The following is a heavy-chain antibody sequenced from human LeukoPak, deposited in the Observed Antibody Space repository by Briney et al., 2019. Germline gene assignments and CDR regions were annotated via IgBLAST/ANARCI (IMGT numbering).Heavy chain of an antibody. Sequence: GGSLRLSCKGSGYSSTSYWISWVRQMPGKGLEWMGRVDPSDSYTNYSPSFQGHVSISADKSISTAYLQWRSLKASDTAMYYCTSLFRDDVFDIWGQGTMVTVSS. J-gene: IGHJ3*02. V-gene: IGHV5-10-1*01. CDR2: VDPSDSYT. D-gene: IGHD3-10*01. CDR1: GYSSTSYW. CDR3: TSLFRDDVFDI.